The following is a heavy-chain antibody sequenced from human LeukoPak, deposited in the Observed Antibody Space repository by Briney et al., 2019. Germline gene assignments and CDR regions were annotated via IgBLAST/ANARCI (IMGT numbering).Heavy chain of an antibody. Sequence: GESLKISCKGSGYSFTSYWIGWVRQMPGKGLEWMGIIYPGDSDTRYSPSFQGQVTISADKSISTAYLQWSSLKASDTAMYYCARRYKELEIPDAFDIWGQGTMVTVSS. J-gene: IGHJ3*02. CDR3: ARRYKELEIPDAFDI. CDR1: GYSFTSYW. V-gene: IGHV5-51*01. D-gene: IGHD1-1*01. CDR2: IYPGDSDT.